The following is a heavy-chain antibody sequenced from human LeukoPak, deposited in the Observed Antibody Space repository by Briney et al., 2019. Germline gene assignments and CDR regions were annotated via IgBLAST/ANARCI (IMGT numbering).Heavy chain of an antibody. CDR3: ARHIRYPQYSSGCGFEY. CDR2: INNSGST. D-gene: IGHD6-19*01. Sequence: SETLSLTCTVSGGSISSSSYYWGWIRQPPGKGLEWIGSINNSGSTYYNPSLKSRVTISVDTSKNQFSLKLSSVTAAGTAVYYCARHIRYPQYSSGCGFEYSGQGT. V-gene: IGHV4-39*01. CDR1: GGSISSSSYY. J-gene: IGHJ4*02.